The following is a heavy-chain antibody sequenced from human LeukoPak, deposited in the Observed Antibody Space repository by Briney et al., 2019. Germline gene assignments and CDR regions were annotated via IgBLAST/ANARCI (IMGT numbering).Heavy chain of an antibody. V-gene: IGHV4-39*07. Sequence: SETLSLTCTVAGGSIGSSSYYWGWIRQPPGKGLEWIGSIYYSGSTYYNPSLKSRVTISIDTSKNQFSLKLSSVTAADTAVFYCAGDRLLLVGTTGSWGQGTLVTVSS. CDR1: GGSIGSSSYY. CDR3: AGDRLLLVGTTGS. CDR2: IYYSGST. J-gene: IGHJ4*02. D-gene: IGHD1-26*01.